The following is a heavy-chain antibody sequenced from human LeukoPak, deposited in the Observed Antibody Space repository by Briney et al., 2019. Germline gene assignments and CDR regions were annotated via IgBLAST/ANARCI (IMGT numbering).Heavy chain of an antibody. V-gene: IGHV1-46*01. CDR1: GYTFTSYY. CDR2: INPSGGST. CDR3: ASIDGYNYPPSYYMDV. Sequence: ASAKVPCKASGYTFTSYYMHWVRQAPGQGLEWMGIINPSGGSTSYAQKFQGRVTMTRDTSTSTVYMELSSLRSEDTAVYYCASIDGYNYPPSYYMDVWGKGTTVTISS. J-gene: IGHJ6*03. D-gene: IGHD5-24*01.